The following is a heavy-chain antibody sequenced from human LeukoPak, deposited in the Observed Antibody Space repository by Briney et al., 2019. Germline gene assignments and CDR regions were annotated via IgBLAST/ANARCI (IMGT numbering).Heavy chain of an antibody. V-gene: IGHV4-61*02. D-gene: IGHD6-19*01. Sequence: SETLCLTCTVSGGSISSGSYYWSWIRQPAGKGLEWIGRIYTSGSTNYNPSLKSRVTISVDTSKNQFSLKLSSVTAADTAVYYCARAQYSSGWQTPKHYYYYGMDVWGQGTTVTVSS. CDR3: ARAQYSSGWQTPKHYYYYGMDV. CDR1: GGSISSGSYY. CDR2: IYTSGST. J-gene: IGHJ6*02.